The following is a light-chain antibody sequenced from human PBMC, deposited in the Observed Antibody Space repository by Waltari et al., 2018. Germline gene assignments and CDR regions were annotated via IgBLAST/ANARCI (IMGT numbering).Light chain of an antibody. CDR2: GKN. CDR3: HSRDSSGDVV. V-gene: IGLV3-19*01. CDR1: SLRTYY. J-gene: IGLJ2*01. Sequence: SSELTQDPAVSVALGQPVRIPCQGDSLRTYYVSWFQQKPGQAPALVIYGKNNRPSGIPDRFSASTSGSTSSLTIIGAQAEDEADYYCHSRDSSGDVVIGGGTKLTVV.